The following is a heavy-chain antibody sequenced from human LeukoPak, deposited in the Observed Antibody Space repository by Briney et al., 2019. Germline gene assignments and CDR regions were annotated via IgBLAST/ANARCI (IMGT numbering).Heavy chain of an antibody. CDR3: ATFHQRTGHVWGSSRFDP. CDR1: GFTFSSYA. J-gene: IGHJ5*02. CDR2: ISGSGGST. D-gene: IGHD3-16*01. V-gene: IGHV3-23*01. Sequence: GGSLRLSCAASGFTFSSYAMSWVRQAPGKGLEWVSAISGSGGSTYYADSVKGRFTISRDNSKNTLYLQMNSLRAEDTAVYYCATFHQRTGHVWGSSRFDPWGQGTLVTVSS.